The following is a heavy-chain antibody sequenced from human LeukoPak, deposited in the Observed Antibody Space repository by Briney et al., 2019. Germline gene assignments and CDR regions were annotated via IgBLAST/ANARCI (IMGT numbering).Heavy chain of an antibody. J-gene: IGHJ6*03. CDR3: ARDSAPITAAYYYYMDV. Sequence: AGGSLRLSCAASGFTFSNYWMHWVRQAPGKGLEWVAVISYDGSNKYYADSVKGRFTISRDNSKNTLYLQMNSLRAEDTAVYYCARDSAPITAAYYYYMDVWGKGTTVTVSS. V-gene: IGHV3-30*03. D-gene: IGHD2-2*01. CDR1: GFTFSNYW. CDR2: ISYDGSNK.